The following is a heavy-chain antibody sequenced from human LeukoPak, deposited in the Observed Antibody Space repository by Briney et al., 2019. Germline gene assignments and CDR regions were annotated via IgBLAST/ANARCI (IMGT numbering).Heavy chain of an antibody. CDR2: IYPGDSDT. Sequence: GESLKISCKGSGYSFTSYWIGWVRQMPGKGLEWMGTIYPGDSDTRYSPSFQGQVTISADKSISTAYLQWSSLKASDTAMYYCARHLVAARPPGYYYYYYMDVWGKGTTVTVSS. V-gene: IGHV5-51*01. J-gene: IGHJ6*03. CDR1: GYSFTSYW. CDR3: ARHLVAARPPGYYYYYYMDV. D-gene: IGHD6-6*01.